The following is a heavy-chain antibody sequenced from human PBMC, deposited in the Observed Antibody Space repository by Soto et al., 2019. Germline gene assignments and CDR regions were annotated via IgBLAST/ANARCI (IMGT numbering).Heavy chain of an antibody. CDR3: TTDLGGSSRGQRLD. CDR1: GVSFNNAW. J-gene: IGHJ4*02. Sequence: PGGSLRLSCAASGVSFNNAWMNWVRQAPGKGLEWVGRIKRKTDGGTTHYAAPVEDRFTISRDDSQNTLYLQMNSLKTEDTAVYYCTTDLGGSSRGQRLDWGQGTLVTVSS. D-gene: IGHD2-2*01. CDR2: IKRKTDGGTT. V-gene: IGHV3-15*07.